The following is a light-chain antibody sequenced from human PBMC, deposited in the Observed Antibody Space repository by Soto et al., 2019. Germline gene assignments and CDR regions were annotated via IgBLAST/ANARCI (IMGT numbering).Light chain of an antibody. V-gene: IGKV1-39*01. CDR3: QQSFHTPYT. CDR2: DSS. Sequence: DIQMTQSPSSLSASVGDSVTISCRASQTINKKLNWYQQKSGKAPSLLIYDSSTFQSGVPSRFSGSGSGTDFTLAITNLQPEDFASYYCQQSFHTPYTFGQGTKVEI. J-gene: IGKJ2*01. CDR1: QTINKK.